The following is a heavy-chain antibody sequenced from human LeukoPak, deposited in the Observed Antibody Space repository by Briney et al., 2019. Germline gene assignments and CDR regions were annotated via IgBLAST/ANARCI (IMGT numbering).Heavy chain of an antibody. CDR2: IKQDGSEK. V-gene: IGHV3-7*01. Sequence: PGGSMRLSCAASGFTFSSYWMSWVRQAPGKGLEWVANIKQDGSEKYYVDSVKGRFTISRDNAKNSLYLQMNSLRAEDTAVYYCARSGYWYFDSGFDYWGQGTLVTVSS. CDR3: ARSGYWYFDSGFDY. D-gene: IGHD3-9*01. J-gene: IGHJ4*02. CDR1: GFTFSSYW.